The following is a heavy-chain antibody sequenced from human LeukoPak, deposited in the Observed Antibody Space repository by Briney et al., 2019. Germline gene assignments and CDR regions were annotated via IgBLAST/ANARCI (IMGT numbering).Heavy chain of an antibody. CDR1: GFSVSNNY. CDR3: AKEADGSGSYYGYGGDYFDY. CDR2: IYSDGIT. V-gene: IGHV3-66*02. Sequence: GGSLRLSCAASGFSVSNNYMSWVRQAPGKGLEWVSIIYSDGITYYVDSVKGRFTISRDNSKNTLYLQMSSLRAEDTAVYYCAKEADGSGSYYGYGGDYFDYWGQGTLVTVSS. D-gene: IGHD3-10*01. J-gene: IGHJ4*02.